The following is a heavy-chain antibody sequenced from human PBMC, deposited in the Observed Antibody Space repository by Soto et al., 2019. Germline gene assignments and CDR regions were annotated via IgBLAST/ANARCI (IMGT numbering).Heavy chain of an antibody. Sequence: SVSNAWMNWVRQAPGKGLEWVGRIKSKTDGGTTDYAAPVKGRFTISREDSTNTLYLQVNSLETEDTAVYYCTTDQDASGYYSFDYWGQGTLVTVSS. CDR1: SVSNAW. J-gene: IGHJ4*02. V-gene: IGHV3-15*07. D-gene: IGHD3-22*01. CDR3: TTDQDASGYYSFDY. CDR2: IKSKTDGGTT.